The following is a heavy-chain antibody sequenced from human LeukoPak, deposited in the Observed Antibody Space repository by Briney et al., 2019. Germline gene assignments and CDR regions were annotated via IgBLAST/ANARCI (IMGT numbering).Heavy chain of an antibody. D-gene: IGHD2-15*01. J-gene: IGHJ3*02. CDR1: GISFSNYA. V-gene: IGHV3-23*01. Sequence: GGSLRLSCAASGISFSNYAMSWVRQAPARGPEWVSSIRGDGETFYADSVKGRFTLSRDNAKNSLYLQMNSLRAEDTAVYYCAREILPGIAFDIWGQGTMVTVSS. CDR3: AREILPGIAFDI. CDR2: IRGDGET.